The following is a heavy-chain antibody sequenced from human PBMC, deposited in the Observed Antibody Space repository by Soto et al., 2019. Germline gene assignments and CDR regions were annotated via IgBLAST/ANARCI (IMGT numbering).Heavy chain of an antibody. CDR1: GFTVSSNY. CDR3: ASNTIFGVVIHDAFDI. CDR2: IYSGGST. D-gene: IGHD3-3*01. Sequence: GGSLRLSCAASGFTVSSNYMSWVRQAPGKGLEWVSVIYSGGSTYYADSVKGRFTISRHNSKNTLYLQMNSLRAEDTAVYYCASNTIFGVVIHDAFDIWGQGTMVTVSS. J-gene: IGHJ3*02. V-gene: IGHV3-53*04.